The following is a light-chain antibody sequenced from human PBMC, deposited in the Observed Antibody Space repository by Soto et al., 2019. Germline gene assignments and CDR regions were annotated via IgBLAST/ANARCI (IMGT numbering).Light chain of an antibody. J-gene: IGKJ1*01. CDR1: QSVSSSY. CDR3: QQYGSSLTWT. CDR2: GAS. Sequence: EIVLTQSPGTLSLSPGERATLSCSASQSVSSSYLAWYQQKPGQAPRLLIYGASSRATGIPDRFSGSGSGTDFTLTSSRLEAEDFAVYYCQQYGSSLTWTFGQGTKVEIQ. V-gene: IGKV3-20*01.